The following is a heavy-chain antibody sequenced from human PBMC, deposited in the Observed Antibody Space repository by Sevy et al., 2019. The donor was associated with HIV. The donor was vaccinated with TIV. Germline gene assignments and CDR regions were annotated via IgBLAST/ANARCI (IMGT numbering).Heavy chain of an antibody. CDR3: ARTGPPWYYYDSSGSDY. V-gene: IGHV3-48*01. J-gene: IGHJ4*02. CDR2: ISSSSSTI. CDR1: GFTFSSYS. Sequence: GGSLRLSCAASGFTFSSYSMNWVRQAPGKGLEWVSYISSSSSTIYYADSVKGRFTISRDNAKNSLYLQMNSLRAEDTAVYYCARTGPPWYYYDSSGSDYWGEGTLVTVSS. D-gene: IGHD3-22*01.